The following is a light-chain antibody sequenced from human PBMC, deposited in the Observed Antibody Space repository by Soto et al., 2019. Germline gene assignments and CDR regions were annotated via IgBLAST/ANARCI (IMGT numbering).Light chain of an antibody. J-gene: IGKJ4*01. Sequence: DIQMAQSPSSVSAFVGDRVAVTCRASQDITTWLAWYQKKPGEAPRLLIYAASSLYSGVLTRFSGSGTGTEFTLTISNLQPEDSAIYYCQQVKGFPLTFGGGTKVEIK. CDR3: QQVKGFPLT. V-gene: IGKV1-12*01. CDR1: QDITTW. CDR2: AAS.